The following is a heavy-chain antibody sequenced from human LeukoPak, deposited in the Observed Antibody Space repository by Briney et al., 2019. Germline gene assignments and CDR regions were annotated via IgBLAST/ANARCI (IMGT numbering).Heavy chain of an antibody. CDR1: GGSITSYH. D-gene: IGHD3-16*01. Sequence: SETLSLTCTVSGGSITSYHWNWIRQSPEKGLEWIGYVHHSGDAYYNPSLRSRITMSVDTSKSQFSLRLTSVTAADTAVYYCARWGGSVLWSFDIWGQGTLVTVSS. CDR3: ARWGGSVLWSFDI. V-gene: IGHV4-59*01. J-gene: IGHJ4*02. CDR2: VHHSGDA.